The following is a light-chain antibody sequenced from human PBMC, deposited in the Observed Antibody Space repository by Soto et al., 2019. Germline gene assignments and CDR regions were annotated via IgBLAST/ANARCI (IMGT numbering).Light chain of an antibody. CDR3: QHYGSSLWT. CDR2: GAS. J-gene: IGKJ1*01. V-gene: IGKV3-20*01. CDR1: QSVSSSY. Sequence: EMVLTQSPDALSLSPGERAALSCRAGQSVSSSYLAWYQQKPGQAPRLLISGASSRATGIPDRFSGSGSGTDFTLTISRLEPEDFAVYFCQHYGSSLWTFGQGTKVDIK.